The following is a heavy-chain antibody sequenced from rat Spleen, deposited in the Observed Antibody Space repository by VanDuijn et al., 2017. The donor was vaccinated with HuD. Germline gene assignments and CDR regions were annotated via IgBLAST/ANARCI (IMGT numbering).Heavy chain of an antibody. V-gene: IGHV3-1*01. CDR3: TRGLSMSSTNYYYALFAY. CDR1: GYSITSNY. CDR2: IDYSGRT. Sequence: EVQLQESGPGLVKPSQSLSLTCSVTGYSITSNYWGWIRKFSGNKMEWMGYIDYSGRTSYNPSLKSRISITRDTSKNQFFLQLNSVTTEDTATYYCTRGLSMSSTNYYYALFAYGGQGTLVTVSS. J-gene: IGHJ3*01. D-gene: IGHD1-6*01.